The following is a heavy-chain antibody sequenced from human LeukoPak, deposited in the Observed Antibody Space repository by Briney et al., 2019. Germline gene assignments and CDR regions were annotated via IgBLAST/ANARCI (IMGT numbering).Heavy chain of an antibody. CDR3: ATERRKFHED. V-gene: IGHV3-43*01. J-gene: IGHJ4*02. D-gene: IGHD1-14*01. CDR2: ITRDGAYT. Sequence: GGSLRLSCAASGFTFSDYTMHWVRQGPGKGLEWVSLITRDGAYTVYAESVKGRFTISRDNSKNSLSLQMNSLRTEDTAFYYCATERRKFHEDWGQGTLVTVSS. CDR1: GFTFSDYT.